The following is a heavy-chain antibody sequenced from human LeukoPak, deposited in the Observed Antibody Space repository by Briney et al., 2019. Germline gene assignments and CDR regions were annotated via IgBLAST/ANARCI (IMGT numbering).Heavy chain of an antibody. CDR2: TYYSGST. D-gene: IGHD6-6*01. CDR3: ARYSSSKGDFDY. V-gene: IGHV4-59*01. Sequence: PSETLSLTCTVSGGSISSYYWSWIRQPPGKGLEWIGYTYYSGSTNYNPSLKSRVTISVDTSKNQFSLKLSFVTAADTAVYYCARYSSSKGDFDYWGQGTLVTVSS. CDR1: GGSISSYY. J-gene: IGHJ4*02.